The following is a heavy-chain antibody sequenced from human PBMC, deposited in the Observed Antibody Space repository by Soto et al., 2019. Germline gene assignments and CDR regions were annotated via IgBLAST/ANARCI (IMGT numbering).Heavy chain of an antibody. V-gene: IGHV4-61*01. D-gene: IGHD6-19*01. CDR3: ARDWSSGNDAFDI. CDR2: FYYSGST. Sequence: QVQLQESGPGLVKPSETLSLTCTAPGGPVSSGSYYWSWIRQPPGKGLEWIGNFYYSGSTNSNPSLKSRVTISVDTSKNQFSLKLSSVTAADTAVYYCARDWSSGNDAFDIWGQGTMVTVSS. CDR1: GGPVSSGSYY. J-gene: IGHJ3*02.